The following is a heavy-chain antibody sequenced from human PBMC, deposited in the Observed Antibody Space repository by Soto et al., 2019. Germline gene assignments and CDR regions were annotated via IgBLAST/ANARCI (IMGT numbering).Heavy chain of an antibody. CDR2: ISYDGSNK. CDR3: AKVGFSGSSTYYYYYGMDV. V-gene: IGHV3-30*18. D-gene: IGHD1-26*01. CDR1: GFTFSNYG. J-gene: IGHJ6*02. Sequence: QVQLVESGGGVVQPGRSLRLSCAAPGFTFSNYGMHWVRQAPGKGLEWVAVISYDGSNKYHADSVKGRFTISRDNSKNTLYLQMNSLRAEDTAVYYCAKVGFSGSSTYYYYYGMDVWGQGTTVTVSS.